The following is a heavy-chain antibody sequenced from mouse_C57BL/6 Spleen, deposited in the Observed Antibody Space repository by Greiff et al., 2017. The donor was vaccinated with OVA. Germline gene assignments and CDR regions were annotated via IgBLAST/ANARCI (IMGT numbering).Heavy chain of an antibody. CDR1: GYTFTSYD. CDR2: IYPRDGST. CDR3: ARRVAMDY. J-gene: IGHJ4*01. V-gene: IGHV1-85*01. Sequence: QVQLKQSGPELVKPGASVKLSCKASGYTFTSYDINWVKQRPGQGLEWIGWIYPRDGSTKYNEKFKGKASLTVDTSSSTAYMELHSLTSEDAAVYFCARRVAMDYWGQGTSVTVSS.